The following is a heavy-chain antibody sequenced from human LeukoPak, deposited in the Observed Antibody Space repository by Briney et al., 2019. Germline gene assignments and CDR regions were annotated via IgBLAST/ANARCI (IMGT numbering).Heavy chain of an antibody. V-gene: IGHV1-18*04. CDR3: ARGMVRGVMGYYYYYMDV. CDR2: ISAYNGNT. J-gene: IGHJ6*03. CDR1: GYTFTGYY. D-gene: IGHD3-10*01. Sequence: ASVKVSCKASGYTFTGYYMHWVRQAPGQGLEWMGWISAYNGNTNYAQKLQGRVTMTTDTSTSTAYMELRSLRSDDTAVYYCARGMVRGVMGYYYYYMDVWGKGTTVTISS.